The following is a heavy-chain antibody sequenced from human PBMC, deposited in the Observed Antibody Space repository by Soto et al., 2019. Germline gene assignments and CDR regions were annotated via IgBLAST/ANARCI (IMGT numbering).Heavy chain of an antibody. J-gene: IGHJ4*02. CDR1: GFTFSSYA. CDR2: ISGSGGST. V-gene: IGHV3-23*01. CDR3: AKDLMGGYYIGYDY. D-gene: IGHD3-3*01. Sequence: GGSLRLSCAASGFTFSSYAMSWVRQAPGKGLEWVSAISGSGGSTYYADSVKGRFTISRDNSKNTLYLQMNSLRAEATAVYYCAKDLMGGYYIGYDYWGQGTLVTVSS.